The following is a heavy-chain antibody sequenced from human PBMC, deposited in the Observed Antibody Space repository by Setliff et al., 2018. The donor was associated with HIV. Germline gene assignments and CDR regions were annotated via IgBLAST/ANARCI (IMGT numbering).Heavy chain of an antibody. D-gene: IGHD3-3*01. CDR1: GGSFSGYY. J-gene: IGHJ5*01. CDR2: INHSGST. V-gene: IGHV4-34*01. Sequence: SETLSLTCAVYGGSFSGYYWSWIRQPPGKGLEWIGEINHSGSTNYNPSLKSRVTISVDTSKNQFSLKLSSVTAADTAVYYCARRAYYDFWSGYYLSIANRFDSWGQGILVTVSS. CDR3: ARRAYYDFWSGYYLSIANRFDS.